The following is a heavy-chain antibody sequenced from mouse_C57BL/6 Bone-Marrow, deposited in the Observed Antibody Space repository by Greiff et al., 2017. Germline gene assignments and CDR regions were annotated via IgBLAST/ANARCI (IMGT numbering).Heavy chain of an antibody. V-gene: IGHV1-81*01. CDR3: ARWGYGYDVNY. J-gene: IGHJ2*01. Sequence: QVQLQQSGAELARPGASVKLSCKASGYTFTSYGISWVKQSTGQGLEWIGEIYPRSGNTYYNEKFKGKATLTADKSSSTAYMELRSLTSEDSAVYFCARWGYGYDVNYWGQGTTLTVSS. CDR2: IYPRSGNT. D-gene: IGHD2-2*01. CDR1: GYTFTSYG.